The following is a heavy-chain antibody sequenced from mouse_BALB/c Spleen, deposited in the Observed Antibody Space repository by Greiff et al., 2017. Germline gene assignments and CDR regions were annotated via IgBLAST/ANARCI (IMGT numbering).Heavy chain of an antibody. V-gene: IGHV5-6*02. CDR1: GFTFSSYG. CDR2: ISSGGSYT. D-gene: IGHD2-14*01. J-gene: IGHJ4*01. Sequence: DVKLVESGGDLVKPGGSLKLSCAASGFTFSSYGMSWVRQTPDKRLEWVATISSGGSYTYYPDSVKGRFTISRDNAKNTLYLQMSSLKSEDTAMYYCARRNYRYDAGDYYAMDYWGQGTSVTVSS. CDR3: ARRNYRYDAGDYYAMDY.